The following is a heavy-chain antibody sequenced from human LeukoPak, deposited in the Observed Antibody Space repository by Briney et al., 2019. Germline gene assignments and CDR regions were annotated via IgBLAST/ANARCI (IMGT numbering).Heavy chain of an antibody. V-gene: IGHV1-18*04. Sequence: GASVKVSCKASGYTFTSYGISWVRQAPGQGLEWMGWINAYNGNTNYAQKLQGRVTMTTDTSTSTAYMELRSLRSDDTAVYYCASYDIYPPHRFDPWGQGTLVTVSS. J-gene: IGHJ5*02. CDR1: GYTFTSYG. D-gene: IGHD3-9*01. CDR2: INAYNGNT. CDR3: ASYDIYPPHRFDP.